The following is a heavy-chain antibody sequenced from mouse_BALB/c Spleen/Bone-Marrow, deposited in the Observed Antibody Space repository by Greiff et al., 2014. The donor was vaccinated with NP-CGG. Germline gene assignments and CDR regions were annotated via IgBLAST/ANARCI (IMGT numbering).Heavy chain of an antibody. V-gene: IGHV1-69*02. CDR3: ARFPIYYDSGGAMDY. Sequence: QVQLQQPGAELVKPGAPVKLSCKASGYTFTSYWMNWVKQRPGRGLEWIGRIDPSDSETHYNQKFKDKATLTVDKSSSTAYIQLSSLTSEDSAFYYCARFPIYYDSGGAMDYWGQGTSVPVSS. CDR1: GYTFTSYW. D-gene: IGHD2-4*01. J-gene: IGHJ4*01. CDR2: IDPSDSET.